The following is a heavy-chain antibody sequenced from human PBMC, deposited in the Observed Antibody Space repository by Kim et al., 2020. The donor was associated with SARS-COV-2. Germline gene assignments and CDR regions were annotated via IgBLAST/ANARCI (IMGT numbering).Heavy chain of an antibody. D-gene: IGHD3-22*01. CDR3: ARATYDSSGYYSYFDY. CDR2: IIPILGTA. Sequence: GLAWRGEIIPILGTANYARKFQGRVTITADESTSTAYMELSSLRSEDTAVYYCARATYDSSGYYSYFDYWGQGTLVTVSS. J-gene: IGHJ4*02. V-gene: IGHV1-69*01.